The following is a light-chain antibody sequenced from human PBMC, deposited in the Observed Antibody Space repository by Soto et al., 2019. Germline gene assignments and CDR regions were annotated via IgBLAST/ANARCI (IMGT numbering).Light chain of an antibody. CDR1: QDINTY. CDR3: QQRSNWPIT. V-gene: IGKV3D-11*01. J-gene: IGKJ5*01. CDR2: DAS. Sequence: IVLTQSPATLSLSPGERATRSCRASQDINTYLAWYQQKPGQAPRLLIYDASNRAKGIPARFSGSGPGTDFTLTISSLEPEDFAVYYCQQRSNWPITFGQGTRLEI.